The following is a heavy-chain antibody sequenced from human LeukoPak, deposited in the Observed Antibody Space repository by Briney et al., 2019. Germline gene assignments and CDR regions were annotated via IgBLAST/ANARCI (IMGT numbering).Heavy chain of an antibody. CDR1: GFTFDDYA. CDR3: ANGGGAAAGIPVNWFDP. J-gene: IGHJ5*02. V-gene: IGHV3-9*01. D-gene: IGHD6-13*01. Sequence: PGGSLRLSCAASGFTFDDYAMHWVRQAPGKGLVWVSGICWNSGSIGSADSVKGRFPISRDNAKNSLYLQMNSLRGEDTALYYGANGGGAAAGIPVNWFDPWRQGTLVTVSS. CDR2: ICWNSGSI.